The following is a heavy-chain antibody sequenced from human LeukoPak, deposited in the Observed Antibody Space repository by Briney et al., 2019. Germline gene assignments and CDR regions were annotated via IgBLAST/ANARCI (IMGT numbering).Heavy chain of an antibody. J-gene: IGHJ4*02. Sequence: GGSLRLSSAASGFNFTTYAMSWVRPPAGKGLEWVSGTSGRGPTMFYADSVKGRFTLSRDNSKNTLSMQMNGLRAEDTAIYYCARDRTIDSHYFFAYWGQGILVTVSS. D-gene: IGHD4-11*01. V-gene: IGHV3-23*01. CDR2: TSGRGPTM. CDR3: ARDRTIDSHYFFAY. CDR1: GFNFTTYA.